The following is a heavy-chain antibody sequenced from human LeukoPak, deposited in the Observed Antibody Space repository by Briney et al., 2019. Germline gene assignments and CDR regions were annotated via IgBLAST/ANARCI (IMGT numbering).Heavy chain of an antibody. CDR1: GFSISNSW. CDR3: ARISSY. CDR2: IKKDGSEK. D-gene: IGHD2-2*01. J-gene: IGHJ4*02. V-gene: IGHV3-7*01. Sequence: GGSLRLSCAASGFSISNSWMTWVRQAPGKGLEWVANIKKDGSEKYYADSVKGRFTVSRDNAKNSLYLQMNSLRAEDTAVYYCARISSYWGQGTLVTVSS.